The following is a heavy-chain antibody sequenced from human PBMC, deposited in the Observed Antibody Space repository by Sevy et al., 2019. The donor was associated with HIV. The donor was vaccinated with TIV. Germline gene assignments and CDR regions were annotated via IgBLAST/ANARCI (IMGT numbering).Heavy chain of an antibody. D-gene: IGHD3-10*01. CDR3: ARDALLRGGYLDY. V-gene: IGHV1-2*02. J-gene: IGHJ4*02. CDR1: GYTFTGYY. CDR2: INPNSGGT. Sequence: ASVKVSCKASGYTFTGYYMYWVRQAPGQGLEWMGWINPNSGGTNYAQKFQGRVTMTRDTSISTAYMELSRLRSEDTAVYYCARDALLRGGYLDYWGQGTLVTVSS.